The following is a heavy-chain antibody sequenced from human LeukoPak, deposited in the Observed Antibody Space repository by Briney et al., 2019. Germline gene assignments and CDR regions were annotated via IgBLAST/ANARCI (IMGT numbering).Heavy chain of an antibody. CDR1: GFIFSDYG. CDR3: AKTGMLRRVGYLDV. J-gene: IGHJ4*02. Sequence: GRSLRLSCVASGFIFSDYGIQWVRQAPGKGLEWVAVIAYDGNNTYYGDSVRGRFTISRDNSKKMVYLEMNSLRVEDTAVYYCAKTGMLRRVGYLDVWGQGTLVTVSS. V-gene: IGHV3-30*18. CDR2: IAYDGNNT. D-gene: IGHD1-1*01.